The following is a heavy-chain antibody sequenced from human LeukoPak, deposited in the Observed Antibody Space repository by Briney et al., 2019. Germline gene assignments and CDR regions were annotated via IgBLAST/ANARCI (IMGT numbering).Heavy chain of an antibody. Sequence: GGSLRLSCATSGFIFNYYAMSWVRQAPGKGLGWVSGISGSDGSTYYADSVKGRFSISRDNSKKTLFLQMNSLRAGDTAVYYCAKSGYSSGWFRAFDIWGQGTLVTVSS. CDR3: AKSGYSSGWFRAFDI. D-gene: IGHD6-19*01. CDR2: ISGSDGST. V-gene: IGHV3-23*01. J-gene: IGHJ3*02. CDR1: GFIFNYYA.